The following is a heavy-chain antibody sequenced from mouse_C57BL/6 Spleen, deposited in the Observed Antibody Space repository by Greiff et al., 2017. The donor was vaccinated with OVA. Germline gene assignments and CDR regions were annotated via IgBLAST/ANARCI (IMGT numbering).Heavy chain of an antibody. CDR2: IWSGGST. Sequence: VQLQQSGPGLVQPSQSLSITCTVSGFSLTSYGVHWVRQSPGKGLEWLGVIWSGGSTDYNAAFISRLSISKDNSKSQVFFKMNSLQADDTAIYYCAREGEVTTIPYAMDYWGQGTSVTVSS. V-gene: IGHV2-2*01. J-gene: IGHJ4*01. CDR1: GFSLTSYG. D-gene: IGHD2-2*01. CDR3: AREGEVTTIPYAMDY.